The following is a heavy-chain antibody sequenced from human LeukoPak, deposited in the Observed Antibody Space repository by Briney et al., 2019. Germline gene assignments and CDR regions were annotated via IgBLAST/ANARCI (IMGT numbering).Heavy chain of an antibody. CDR3: ARVLSGRGSLYDYYYYMDV. CDR2: IGTAGDT. V-gene: IGHV3-13*01. CDR1: GFTFSSYD. D-gene: IGHD3-10*01. Sequence: GGSLRLSCAASGFTFSSYDMHWVRQATGKGLEWVSAIGTAGDTYYPGSVKGRFTISRDNSKNTLYLQMNSLRAEDTAVYYCARVLSGRGSLYDYYYYMDVWGKGTTVTISS. J-gene: IGHJ6*03.